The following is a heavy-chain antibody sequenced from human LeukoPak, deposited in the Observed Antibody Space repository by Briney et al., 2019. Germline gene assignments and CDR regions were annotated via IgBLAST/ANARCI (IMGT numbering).Heavy chain of an antibody. Sequence: GGSLRLSCAVSGFSFSNYSMNWVRQAPGKGLEWVSYISSSSTTIYYADSVKGRFTISRGNAKNSLYLQMNSLRAEDTALYYCVKAIYDSSGYSRRIGHAFDIWGQGTMVTVSS. D-gene: IGHD3-22*01. J-gene: IGHJ3*02. CDR1: GFSFSNYS. CDR3: VKAIYDSSGYSRRIGHAFDI. CDR2: ISSSSTTI. V-gene: IGHV3-48*04.